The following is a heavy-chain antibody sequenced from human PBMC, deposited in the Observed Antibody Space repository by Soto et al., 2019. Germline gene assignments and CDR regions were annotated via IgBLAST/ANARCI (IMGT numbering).Heavy chain of an antibody. V-gene: IGHV4-34*01. CDR3: ARRRGANYVPPAIKQRGRVNWFDP. CDR1: GGSFSGYY. CDR2: INHSGST. J-gene: IGHJ5*02. Sequence: SETLCLTCAVYGGSFSGYYWSWIRQPPGKGLEWIGEINHSGSTNYNPSLKSRVTISIDTSKNQFSLKLSSVTAADTAVYYCARRRGANYVPPAIKQRGRVNWFDPWGQGALVIFSS. D-gene: IGHD1-7*01.